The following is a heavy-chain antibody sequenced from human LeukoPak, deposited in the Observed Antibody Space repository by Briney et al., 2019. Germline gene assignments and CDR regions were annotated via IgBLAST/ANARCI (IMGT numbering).Heavy chain of an antibody. V-gene: IGHV3-7*01. CDR1: GCTFSSYW. J-gene: IGHJ4*02. CDR3: VGGDY. CDR2: INQDGSYK. Sequence: GGSLRLSCAASGCTFSSYWMSWVRQAPGKGLEWVANINQDGSYKYYVDSVKGRFTISRDNTKNSLYLQMNSLRAEDTAVYYCVGGDYWGQGTLVTVSS.